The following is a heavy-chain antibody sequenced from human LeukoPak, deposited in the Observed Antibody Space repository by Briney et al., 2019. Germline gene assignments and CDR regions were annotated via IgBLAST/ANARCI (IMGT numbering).Heavy chain of an antibody. CDR3: AREGDKYANWFDT. V-gene: IGHV4-59*01. D-gene: IGHD2-8*01. CDR1: GDSISYYY. Sequence: SETLSLTCTVSGDSISYYYWSWIRQPPGKGLEWIGYIYYSGSTNYNPSLKSRVTISLDTSKNQFSLNLNSVSAADTAVYYCAREGDKYANWFDTWGQGTLVTVSS. J-gene: IGHJ5*02. CDR2: IYYSGST.